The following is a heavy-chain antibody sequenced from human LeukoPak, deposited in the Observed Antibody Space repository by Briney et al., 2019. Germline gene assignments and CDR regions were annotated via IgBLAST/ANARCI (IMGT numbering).Heavy chain of an antibody. J-gene: IGHJ4*02. CDR3: ARHQLRGFLDDY. Sequence: SETLSLTCTVSGGSISSDYWSWIRQPPGKGLEWVGCIYYSGNTNYNPSLKGRVTISIDTSKNQFSLKLTSVTVADTAVYYCARHQLRGFLDDYWGQGTLVTVSS. CDR2: IYYSGNT. CDR1: GGSISSDY. D-gene: IGHD3-10*01. V-gene: IGHV4-59*08.